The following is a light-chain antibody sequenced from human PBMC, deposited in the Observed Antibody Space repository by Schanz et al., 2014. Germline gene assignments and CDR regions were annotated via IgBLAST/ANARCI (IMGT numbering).Light chain of an antibody. V-gene: IGLV2-14*03. Sequence: QSALTQPASVSGSPGQSITISCTGTGSDVGGYNYVSWYQQYPGKAPKLMIYDVSHRPSGVPDRFSGSKSGNTASLTISGLQAEDEADYYCSSYTSSSTYVFGTGTKLTVL. CDR2: DVS. J-gene: IGLJ1*01. CDR1: GSDVGGYNY. CDR3: SSYTSSSTYV.